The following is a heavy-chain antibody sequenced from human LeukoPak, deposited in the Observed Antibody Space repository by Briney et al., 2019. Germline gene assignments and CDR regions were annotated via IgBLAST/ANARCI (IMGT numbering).Heavy chain of an antibody. V-gene: IGHV1-46*01. D-gene: IGHD5-12*01. CDR1: GYTFTAYY. J-gene: IGHJ6*03. CDR3: ANQSGYDYNGGHYYYYMDV. Sequence: ASVKVSCKASGYTFTAYYMYWVRQAPGQGLEWMGVINPSAGSGSSTYAQKFQGRVTITADESTSTAYMELSSLRSEDTAVYYCANQSGYDYNGGHYYYYMDVWGKGTTVTISS. CDR2: INPSAGSGSS.